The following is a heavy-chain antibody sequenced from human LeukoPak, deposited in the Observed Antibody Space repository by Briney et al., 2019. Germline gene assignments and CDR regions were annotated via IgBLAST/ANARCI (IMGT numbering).Heavy chain of an antibody. D-gene: IGHD3-16*01. CDR3: ARGGSYYYYYYGMDV. J-gene: IGHJ6*02. CDR2: ISYDGSNK. V-gene: IGHV3-30-3*01. Sequence: GRSLRLSCAASGFTFSSYAMHWFRQAPGKGLGGGAVISYDGSNKYYADSVKGRFTISRDNSKNTLYLQMNSLRAEDTAVYYCARGGSYYYYYYGMDVWGQGTTVTVSS. CDR1: GFTFSSYA.